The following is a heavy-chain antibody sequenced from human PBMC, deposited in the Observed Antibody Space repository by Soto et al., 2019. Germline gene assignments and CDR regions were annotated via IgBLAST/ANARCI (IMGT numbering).Heavy chain of an antibody. D-gene: IGHD2-2*01. CDR3: ARDTYAPPRFDY. Sequence: PSGTLSLTCTVSGGSISSGAYYWSWIRQHPGKGLEWIGYMFSSGNTFYNPSLKSRVIMSVDTSKNQFSLKLSSVTAADTAVYYCARDTYAPPRFDYWGQGALVTVSS. CDR2: MFSSGNT. J-gene: IGHJ4*02. CDR1: GGSISSGAYY. V-gene: IGHV4-31*03.